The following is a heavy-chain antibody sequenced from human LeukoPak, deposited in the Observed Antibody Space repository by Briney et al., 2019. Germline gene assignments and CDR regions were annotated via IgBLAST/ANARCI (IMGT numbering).Heavy chain of an antibody. CDR3: ARDFGSGYPGP. CDR1: GGTFISYA. CDR2: IIPIFGTA. J-gene: IGHJ4*02. Sequence: ASVKVSCKASGGTFISYAISWVRQAPGQGLEWMGGIIPIFGTANYAQKFQGRVTITADESTSTAYMGLSSLRSEDTAVYYCARDFGSGYPGPWGQGTLVTVSS. D-gene: IGHD3-22*01. V-gene: IGHV1-69*13.